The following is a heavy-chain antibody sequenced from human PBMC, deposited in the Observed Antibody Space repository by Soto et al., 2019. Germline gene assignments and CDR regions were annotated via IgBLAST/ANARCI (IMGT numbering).Heavy chain of an antibody. V-gene: IGHV4-30-2*01. Sequence: ASETLSLTCGVSGGSLSGATYSWNWIRQPQGKGLEWIGYIFPSGTTYYNPSLKSRVTISIDVSKNQFSLSLRSLTAADTAVYYCARSREFDYWSQGTLVTVSS. J-gene: IGHJ4*02. CDR1: GGSLSGATYS. CDR3: ARSREFDY. CDR2: IFPSGTT.